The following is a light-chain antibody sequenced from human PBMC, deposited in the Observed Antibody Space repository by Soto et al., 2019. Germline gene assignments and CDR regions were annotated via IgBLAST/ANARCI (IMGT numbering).Light chain of an antibody. CDR2: GAS. V-gene: IGKV3-15*01. Sequence: EIVMTQSPATLSVSPGERATLSCRASQSVSTSLAWYQQKPGQAPRLLIYGASTRATGIPARFSGSGSGTEFTLTISSLQSEDFAVYYCQQYNSWPQTFGQGTKVEIK. J-gene: IGKJ1*01. CDR1: QSVSTS. CDR3: QQYNSWPQT.